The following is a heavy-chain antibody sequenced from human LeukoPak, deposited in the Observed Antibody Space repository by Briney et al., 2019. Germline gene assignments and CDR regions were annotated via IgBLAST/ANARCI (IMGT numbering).Heavy chain of an antibody. J-gene: IGHJ5*02. D-gene: IGHD3-3*01. CDR1: GGSISSGDYY. CDR2: IYYSGST. CDR3: ARVRSYYDFWSGYSYNWFDP. V-gene: IGHV4-30-4*01. Sequence: PSETLSLTCTVSGGSISSGDYYWSWIRQPPGKGLEWIGYIYYSGSTYYNPSLKSRVTISVDTSKNQFSLKLSSVTAADTAVYYCARVRSYYDFWSGYSYNWFDPGGQGTLVTVSS.